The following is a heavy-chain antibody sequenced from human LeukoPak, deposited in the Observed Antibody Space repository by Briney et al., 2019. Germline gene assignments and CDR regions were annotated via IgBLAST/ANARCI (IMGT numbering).Heavy chain of an antibody. Sequence: RSETLSLTCTVSGYSISSGYYWGWIRQPPGKGLQWIGSIYHSGSTYYNPSLKSRVTISVDTSKNQFSLKLSSVTAADTAVYYCARERRWGSGYYTKYNWLDPWGQGTLVTVSS. D-gene: IGHD3-3*01. J-gene: IGHJ5*02. V-gene: IGHV4-38-2*02. CDR2: IYHSGST. CDR1: GYSISSGYY. CDR3: ARERRWGSGYYTKYNWLDP.